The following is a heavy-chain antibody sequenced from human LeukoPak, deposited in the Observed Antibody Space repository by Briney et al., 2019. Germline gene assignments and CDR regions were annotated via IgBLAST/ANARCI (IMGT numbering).Heavy chain of an antibody. CDR3: ARGGAYTRSGSYSPWYFDY. V-gene: IGHV4-4*02. J-gene: IGHJ4*02. CDR2: IYHSGST. Sequence: SGTLSLTCAVSGGSISSSNWRSWVRQPLGKGLEWIGEIYHSGSTNYNPSLKSRVTISVDKSKNQFSLKLSSVTAADTAVYYCARGGAYTRSGSYSPWYFDYWGQGTLVTVSS. CDR1: GGSISSSNW. D-gene: IGHD3-10*01.